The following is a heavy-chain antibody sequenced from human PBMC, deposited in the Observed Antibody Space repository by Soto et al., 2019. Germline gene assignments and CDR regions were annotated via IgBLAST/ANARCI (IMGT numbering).Heavy chain of an antibody. D-gene: IGHD2-15*01. CDR3: AKSQEVGAHFFDS. J-gene: IGHJ4*02. V-gene: IGHV3-23*01. CDR2: IGSGSRGT. CDR1: GFAFSNFA. Sequence: GGSLRLSCAASGFAFSNFAMSWVRQAPGKGLEWVSAIGSGSRGTHYAESVEDRFTIARDNAKNSLPLQMNSLRAGDMAVYFCAKSQEVGAHFFDSWGQGTQVTVSS.